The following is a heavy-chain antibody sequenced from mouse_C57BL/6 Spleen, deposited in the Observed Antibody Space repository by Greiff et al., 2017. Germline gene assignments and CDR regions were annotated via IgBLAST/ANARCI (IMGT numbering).Heavy chain of an antibody. CDR2: IDPNSGGT. Sequence: QVQLQQPGAELVKPGASVKLSCKASGYTFTSYWMHWVKQRPGRGLEWIGRIDPNSGGTKYNEKFKSKATLTVDQPSSTAYMQLSSLTSEDSAVYYCARTLYYGSSYWYFDVWGTGTTVTVSS. V-gene: IGHV1-72*01. D-gene: IGHD1-1*01. J-gene: IGHJ1*03. CDR3: ARTLYYGSSYWYFDV. CDR1: GYTFTSYW.